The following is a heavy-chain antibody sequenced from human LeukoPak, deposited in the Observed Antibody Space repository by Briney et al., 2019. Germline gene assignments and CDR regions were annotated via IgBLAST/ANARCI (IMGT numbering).Heavy chain of an antibody. D-gene: IGHD5-24*01. CDR3: ARDPLGHRGRRDGYNYGHTSDY. CDR2: ISAYNGNT. Sequence: GASVKVSCKASGYTFTSYGISWVRQAPGQGLEWMGWISAYNGNTNYAQKLQGRVTITTDTSTSTAYMELRSLRSDDTAVYYCARDPLGHRGRRDGYNYGHTSDYWGQGTLVTVSS. J-gene: IGHJ4*02. CDR1: GYTFTSYG. V-gene: IGHV1-18*01.